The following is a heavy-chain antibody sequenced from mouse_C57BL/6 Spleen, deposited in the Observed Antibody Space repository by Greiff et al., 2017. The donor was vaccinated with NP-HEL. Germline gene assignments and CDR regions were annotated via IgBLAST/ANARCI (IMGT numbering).Heavy chain of an antibody. Sequence: QVQLKQSGPELVKPGASVKISCKASGYAFSSSWMNWVKQRPGKGLEWIGRIYPGDGDTNYNGKFKGKATLTADKSSSTAYMQLSSLTSEDSAVYFCAKGFITTVPFDYWGQGTTLTVSS. D-gene: IGHD1-1*01. CDR1: GYAFSSSW. V-gene: IGHV1-82*01. CDR3: AKGFITTVPFDY. J-gene: IGHJ2*01. CDR2: IYPGDGDT.